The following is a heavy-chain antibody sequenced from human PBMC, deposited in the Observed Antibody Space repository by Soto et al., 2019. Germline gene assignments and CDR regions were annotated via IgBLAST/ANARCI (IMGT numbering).Heavy chain of an antibody. V-gene: IGHV4-39*02. Sequence: SETLSLTCTVSGGSVSSNSYSWGWIRQSPGKGLEWIGIIYSTENTYYHPSLLSRVTIPADTSMNEFSLRLSSVTAADTAVYYCAKDMDYYDSSGTLAARAVYGMDVWGQGTTVTVSS. D-gene: IGHD3-22*01. CDR3: AKDMDYYDSSGTLAARAVYGMDV. CDR1: GGSVSSNSYS. CDR2: IYSTENT. J-gene: IGHJ6*02.